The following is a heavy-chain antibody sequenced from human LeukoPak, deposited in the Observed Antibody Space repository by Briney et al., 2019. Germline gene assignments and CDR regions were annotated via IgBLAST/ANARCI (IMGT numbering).Heavy chain of an antibody. V-gene: IGHV1-18*01. CDR3: ARDDQPAWRLLCPPTI. CDR2: ISAYNGNT. J-gene: IGHJ4*02. Sequence: GASVKVSCKASGYTFTSYGISWVRQAPGQGLEWMGWISAYNGNTNYAQKLQGRVTMTTDTSTSTAYMELRSLRSDDTAVYYCARDDQPAWRLLCPPTIWGQGTLVTVSS. CDR1: GYTFTSYG. D-gene: IGHD3-10*01.